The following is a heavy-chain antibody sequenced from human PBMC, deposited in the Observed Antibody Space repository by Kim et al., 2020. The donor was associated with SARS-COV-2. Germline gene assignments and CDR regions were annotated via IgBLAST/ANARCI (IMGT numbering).Heavy chain of an antibody. CDR2: ET. J-gene: IGHJ4*02. CDR3: AMGAGSLDY. Sequence: ETIYAQKFQGRVTMTEDTSTDTAYMELSSLRSEDTAVYYCAMGAGSLDYWGQGTLVTVSS. D-gene: IGHD3-10*01. V-gene: IGHV1-24*01.